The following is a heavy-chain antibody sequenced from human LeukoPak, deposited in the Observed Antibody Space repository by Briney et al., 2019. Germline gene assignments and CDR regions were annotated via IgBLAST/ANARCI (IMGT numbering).Heavy chain of an antibody. J-gene: IGHJ3*02. CDR2: ISSSSSYI. CDR1: GFTFGSYS. D-gene: IGHD3-22*01. V-gene: IGHV3-21*01. CDR3: ARVTYYYDSSGYSPDAFDI. Sequence: GGSLRLSCAASGFTFGSYSMNWVRQAPGKGLEWVSSISSSSSYIYYADSVKGRFTISRDNAKNSLYLQMNSLRAEDTAVYYCARVTYYYDSSGYSPDAFDIWGQGTMVTVSS.